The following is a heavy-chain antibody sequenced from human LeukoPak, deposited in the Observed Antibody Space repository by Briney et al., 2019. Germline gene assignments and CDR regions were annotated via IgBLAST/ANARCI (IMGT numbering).Heavy chain of an antibody. Sequence: GGSLRLSCAASGFTFNRYTMHWVRQAPGKGPEWVSSISSNSDTIAYAEPVKGRFTASRDNTINSLYLQMDSLRVEDTALYYCLTPSFDHWGQGTLVTVSS. CDR3: LTPSFDH. CDR2: ISSNSDTI. V-gene: IGHV3-9*01. CDR1: GFTFNRYT. J-gene: IGHJ4*02.